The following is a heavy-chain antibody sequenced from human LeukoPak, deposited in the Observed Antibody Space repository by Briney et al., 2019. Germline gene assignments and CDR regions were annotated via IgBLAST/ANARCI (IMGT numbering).Heavy chain of an antibody. J-gene: IGHJ4*02. CDR2: VNPNSGAS. Sequence: ASVKLSCKASGFTFTGYYVHWVRQAPGQGLEWMGWVNPNSGASNWTHKFQGRVTMTGDTSVSTGSMELTSLRSDDTATYYCARDPTNTVGRYVYFDYWGQGTLVTVSS. D-gene: IGHD2-8*01. CDR3: ARDPTNTVGRYVYFDY. CDR1: GFTFTGYY. V-gene: IGHV1-2*02.